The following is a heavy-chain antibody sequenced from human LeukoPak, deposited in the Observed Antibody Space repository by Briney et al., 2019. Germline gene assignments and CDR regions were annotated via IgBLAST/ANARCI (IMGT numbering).Heavy chain of an antibody. Sequence: PSETLSLTCAVYGGSFSGYYWSWIRQPPGKGLEWIGEINHSGSTNCNPSLKSRVTISVDTSKNQFSLKLSSVTAADTAVYYCARTWDVAGFDYWGQGTLVTVSS. CDR2: INHSGST. V-gene: IGHV4-34*01. CDR3: ARTWDVAGFDY. CDR1: GGSFSGYY. D-gene: IGHD1-26*01. J-gene: IGHJ4*02.